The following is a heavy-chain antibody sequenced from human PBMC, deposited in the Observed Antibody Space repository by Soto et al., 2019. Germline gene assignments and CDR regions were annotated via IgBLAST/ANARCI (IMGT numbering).Heavy chain of an antibody. CDR3: ARDLRDYYDSSGYYWPDYYYGMDV. D-gene: IGHD3-22*01. CDR2: IIPIFGTA. Sequence: SVKVSCKASGGTFSSYAISWVRQAPGQGLEWMGGIIPIFGTANYAQKFQGRVTITADESTSTAYMELSSLRSEDTAVYYCARDLRDYYDSSGYYWPDYYYGMDVWGQGTTVTVS. CDR1: GGTFSSYA. J-gene: IGHJ6*02. V-gene: IGHV1-69*13.